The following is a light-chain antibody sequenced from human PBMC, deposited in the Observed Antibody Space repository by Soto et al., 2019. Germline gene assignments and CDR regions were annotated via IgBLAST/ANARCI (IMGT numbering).Light chain of an antibody. CDR2: GAS. Sequence: EIVLTQSPGTLSLSPGERATLSCRASQSVSSSYLAWYQQKPGQAPRLLIYGASGRATGIPDRFSGSGSGTDFTLTIHRLEPEDFAVYYCQQYGSSPPVTFGQGTRLELK. V-gene: IGKV3-20*01. J-gene: IGKJ5*01. CDR3: QQYGSSPPVT. CDR1: QSVSSSY.